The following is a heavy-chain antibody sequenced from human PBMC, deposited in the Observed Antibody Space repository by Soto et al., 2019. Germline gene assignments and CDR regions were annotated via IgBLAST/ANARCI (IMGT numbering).Heavy chain of an antibody. CDR1: GYTFTDYY. CDR3: ARVPAPIGTTFFDGLDG. CDR2: IDPNSGAT. J-gene: IGHJ6*02. Sequence: GASLQVSCKTSGYTFTDYYIHWVRQAPGQGLEWLGWIDPNSGATNFAQKFLGRATMTRDTSVTTIYIELNSLRSDDTAVYYCARVPAPIGTTFFDGLDGWGQGTTVTV. V-gene: IGHV1-2*02. D-gene: IGHD1-7*01.